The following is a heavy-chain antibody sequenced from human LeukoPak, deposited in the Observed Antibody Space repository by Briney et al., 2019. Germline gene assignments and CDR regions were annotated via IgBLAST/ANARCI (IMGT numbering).Heavy chain of an antibody. Sequence: GGSLRLSCAASEFTFSSYAMSWVRQAPGKGLEWVSAISDSGGSTYYADSVKGRFTISRDNSKNTLYLQMNSLRAEDTAVYYCAKKLTHCSSTSCPYYFDYWGQGTLVTVSS. V-gene: IGHV3-23*01. D-gene: IGHD2-2*01. CDR2: ISDSGGST. CDR3: AKKLTHCSSTSCPYYFDY. CDR1: EFTFSSYA. J-gene: IGHJ4*02.